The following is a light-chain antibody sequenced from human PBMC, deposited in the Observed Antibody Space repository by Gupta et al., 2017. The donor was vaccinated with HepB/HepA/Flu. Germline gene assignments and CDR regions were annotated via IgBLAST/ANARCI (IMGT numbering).Light chain of an antibody. J-gene: IGKJ1*01. Sequence: IVLTQSPGTLSLSPGERATLSCRASQSVSSSYLAWYQQKPGQAPRLLIYGASSRATGIPDRVSGSGSGTDFTLTISRREPEDFAVYDCQQYGSSPPRTFGQGTKVEIK. CDR1: QSVSSSY. CDR2: GAS. V-gene: IGKV3-20*01. CDR3: QQYGSSPPRT.